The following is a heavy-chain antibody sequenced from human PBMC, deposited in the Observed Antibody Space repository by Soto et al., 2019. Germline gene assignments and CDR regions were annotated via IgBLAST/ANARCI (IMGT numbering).Heavy chain of an antibody. Sequence: GGSLRLSCAASGFTFSSYAMSWVRQAPGKGLEWVSAISGSGGSTYYADSVKGRFTISRDNSKNTLYLQMNSLRAEDPAVYYCAKDEGQLWSFHYFDYWGQGTLVTVSS. CDR1: GFTFSSYA. J-gene: IGHJ4*02. D-gene: IGHD5-18*01. V-gene: IGHV3-23*01. CDR2: ISGSGGST. CDR3: AKDEGQLWSFHYFDY.